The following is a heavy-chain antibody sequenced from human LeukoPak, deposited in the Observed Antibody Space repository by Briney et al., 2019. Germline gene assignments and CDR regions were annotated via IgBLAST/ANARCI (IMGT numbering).Heavy chain of an antibody. CDR2: ISHDGSGK. CDR1: GFTFNGNA. Sequence: GGSLRLSCAASGFTFNGNAMQWVRQAPGKELEWVAHISHDGSGKYYRDSVKGRFTISRDDSKNTLYLQLDSLRAEDTAVYYCARGGTYARESDYWGQGTLVTVSS. J-gene: IGHJ4*02. CDR3: ARGGTYARESDY. V-gene: IGHV3-30*03. D-gene: IGHD3-16*01.